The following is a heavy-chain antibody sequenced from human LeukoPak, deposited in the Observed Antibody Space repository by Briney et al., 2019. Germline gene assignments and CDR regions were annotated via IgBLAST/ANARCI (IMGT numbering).Heavy chain of an antibody. CDR1: AFTFSSYW. Sequence: GVSLRLSCAASAFTFSSYWMSWVRQAPGKGLEWVANVNQDGRQKNYVDSVRGRFTISRDNAKNSLYLQMNSLRAEDTAVYYCARDPDLRRGFDGEGYWGQGTLVTVSS. J-gene: IGHJ4*02. CDR3: ARDPDLRRGFDGEGY. V-gene: IGHV3-7*05. D-gene: IGHD3-10*01. CDR2: VNQDGRQK.